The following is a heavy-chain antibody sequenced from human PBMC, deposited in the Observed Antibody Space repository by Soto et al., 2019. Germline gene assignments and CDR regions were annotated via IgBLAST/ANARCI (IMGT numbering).Heavy chain of an antibody. CDR3: ARLPIAARRFRRSGDEFDY. Sequence: SETLSLTCTVSGGSIISYYWSWIRQPPCKGLEWIGYIYYSGSTNYNPSLKSRVTISVDTSKNQFSLKLSSVTAADTAVYYCARLPIAARRFRRSGDEFDYWGQGTLVTVSS. J-gene: IGHJ4*02. V-gene: IGHV4-59*01. D-gene: IGHD6-6*01. CDR1: GGSIISYY. CDR2: IYYSGST.